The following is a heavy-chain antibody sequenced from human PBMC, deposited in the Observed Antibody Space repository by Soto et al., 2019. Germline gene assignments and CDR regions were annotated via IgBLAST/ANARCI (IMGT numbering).Heavy chain of an antibody. D-gene: IGHD1-26*01. CDR2: ISGSGGST. J-gene: IGHJ6*02. CDR3: AKEMYSGRGYYDYGKHH. Sequence: KALESVSAISGSGGSTYYAYPVKGRVTISRDNSKNTLYLQMSSLRDEDKAVYYCAKEMYSGRGYYDYGKHHSGQTRTVTVAS. V-gene: IGHV3-23*01.